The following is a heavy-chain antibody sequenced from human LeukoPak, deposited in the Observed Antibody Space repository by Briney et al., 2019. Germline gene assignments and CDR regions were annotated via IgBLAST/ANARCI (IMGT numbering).Heavy chain of an antibody. CDR1: GFTFSSYE. V-gene: IGHV3-48*03. Sequence: PGGSLRLSCAASGFTFSSYEMNWVRQAPGKGLEWVSYVSSSGSTIYYAASVKGRFTISRDNSKNTLYLQMNSLRAEDTAVYYCARDNNYGSGSSFDYWGQGTLVTVSS. J-gene: IGHJ4*02. CDR3: ARDNNYGSGSSFDY. CDR2: VSSSGSTI. D-gene: IGHD3-10*01.